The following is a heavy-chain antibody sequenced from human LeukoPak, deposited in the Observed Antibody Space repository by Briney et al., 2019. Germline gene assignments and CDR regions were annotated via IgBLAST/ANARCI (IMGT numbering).Heavy chain of an antibody. CDR1: GFTFSSYA. J-gene: IGHJ6*03. CDR3: ARGLAGSGIYYMDV. CDR2: ISYQGSNE. V-gene: IGHV3-30*04. D-gene: IGHD1-1*01. Sequence: SRGSLRLSCAASGFTFSSYAMHWVRQAPGTGLEWVALISYQGSNEYYAASAKGRFTISRDNSQNTLYLQMNSLRPEDTAVYYCARGLAGSGIYYMDVWGKGTTVTVCS.